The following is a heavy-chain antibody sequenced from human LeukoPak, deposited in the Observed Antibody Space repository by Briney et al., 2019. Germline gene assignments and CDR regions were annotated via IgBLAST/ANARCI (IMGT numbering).Heavy chain of an antibody. Sequence: GGSLRLSCAASGFTFSSYWMSWVRQAPGKGLEWVANIKQDGSEKYYVDSVKGRFTISRDNAKNSLYLQMNSLRAEDTAVYYCARVGYYGSGSSSKHNWFDPWGQGTLVTVSS. J-gene: IGHJ5*02. CDR2: IKQDGSEK. D-gene: IGHD3-10*01. CDR3: ARVGYYGSGSSSKHNWFDP. CDR1: GFTFSSYW. V-gene: IGHV3-7*01.